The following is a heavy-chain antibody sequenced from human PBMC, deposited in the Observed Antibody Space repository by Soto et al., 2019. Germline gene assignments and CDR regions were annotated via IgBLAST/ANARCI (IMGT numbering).Heavy chain of an antibody. D-gene: IGHD3-10*01. Sequence: GGSLRLSCAASGFTFSSYDMHWVRQATGKGLKWVSAIGTAGDTYYPGSVKGRFTISRENAKNSLYFQMNSLRAGDTAVYYCARVDRYGSGSYDYWGQGTLVTVSS. CDR3: ARVDRYGSGSYDY. V-gene: IGHV3-13*04. CDR2: IGTAGDT. J-gene: IGHJ4*02. CDR1: GFTFSSYD.